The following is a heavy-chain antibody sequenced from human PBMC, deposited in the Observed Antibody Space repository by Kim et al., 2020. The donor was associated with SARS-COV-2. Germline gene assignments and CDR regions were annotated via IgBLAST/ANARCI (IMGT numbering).Heavy chain of an antibody. CDR3: AKVLDDRSYFDY. D-gene: IGHD2-2*03. J-gene: IGHJ4*02. V-gene: IGHV3-23*01. Sequence: YYADTVKGRFTISRDNSKNTLYLQMNSLRAEDTAVYYCAKVLDDRSYFDYWGQGTLVTVSS.